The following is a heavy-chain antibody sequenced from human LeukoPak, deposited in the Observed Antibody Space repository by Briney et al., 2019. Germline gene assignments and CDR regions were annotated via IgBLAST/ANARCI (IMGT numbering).Heavy chain of an antibody. CDR2: IKSDGST. CDR1: GFTFSSYW. D-gene: IGHD3/OR15-3a*01. V-gene: IGHV3-74*01. CDR3: ARGGLGYFDY. Sequence: GGSLRLSCAASGFTFSSYWMHWVRQTPGKGLVWVSRIKSDGSTIYADSVKGRFTISRDNAKNSLYLQMNSLRAEDTAVYYCARGGLGYFDYWGQGTLVTVSS. J-gene: IGHJ4*02.